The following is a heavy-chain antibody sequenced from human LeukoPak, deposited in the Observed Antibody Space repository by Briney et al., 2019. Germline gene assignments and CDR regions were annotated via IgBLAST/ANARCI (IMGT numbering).Heavy chain of an antibody. CDR1: GGTFRGNG. CDR3: AREANFGGNLNWLDP. Sequence: SVKVSCKASGGTFRGNGYNWVREAPGQGLEWMGGIIPMFDSRSYAQKFQGRVTLTSDESRTTVYMGLSNLTTEDTAIYYCAREANFGGNLNWLDPWGQGTLVTVSS. CDR2: IIPMFDSR. D-gene: IGHD4-23*01. J-gene: IGHJ5*02. V-gene: IGHV1-69*13.